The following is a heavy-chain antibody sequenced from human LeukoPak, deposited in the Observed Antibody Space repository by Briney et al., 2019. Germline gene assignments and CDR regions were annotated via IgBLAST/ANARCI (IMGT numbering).Heavy chain of an antibody. CDR3: ARDKDA. CDR2: IYSDGTT. V-gene: IGHV3-66*01. CDR1: GLTVSNNY. J-gene: IGHJ5*02. Sequence: GGSLRLSCVVSGLTVSNNYMSGVGQAPGKGLEWVSVIYSDGTTRNADSVKGRFTISRDNSKNTVYLQMDSLRAEDTAAYYCARDKDAWGQGTLVTVSS.